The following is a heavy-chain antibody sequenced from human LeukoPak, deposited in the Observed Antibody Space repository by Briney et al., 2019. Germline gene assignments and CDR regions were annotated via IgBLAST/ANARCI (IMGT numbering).Heavy chain of an antibody. CDR3: AREPLGDDYVWGSYRPPNKYYFDY. CDR1: GGSISSSSYY. J-gene: IGHJ4*02. Sequence: ASETLSLTCTVSGGSISSSSYYWGWIRQPPGKGLEWIGSIYYSGSTYYNPSLKSRVTISVDTSKNQFSLKLSSVTAADTAVYYCAREPLGDDYVWGSYRPPNKYYFDYWGQGTLVTVSS. D-gene: IGHD3-16*02. V-gene: IGHV4-39*07. CDR2: IYYSGST.